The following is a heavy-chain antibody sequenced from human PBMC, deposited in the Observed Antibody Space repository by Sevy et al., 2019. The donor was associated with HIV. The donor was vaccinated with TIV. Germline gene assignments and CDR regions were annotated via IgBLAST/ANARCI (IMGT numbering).Heavy chain of an antibody. CDR2: IRYDGSNK. V-gene: IGHV3-30*02. CDR1: GFTFSSYG. J-gene: IGHJ4*02. D-gene: IGHD6-19*01. CDR3: AKDLAVAGPYYFDY. Sequence: GGSLRLSCAASGFTFSSYGMHWVRQAPGKGLEWVAFIRYDGSNKYYADSVKGRFTISRENSKNTLYLQMNSLRAGDTAVYYCAKDLAVAGPYYFDYWGQGTLVTVSS.